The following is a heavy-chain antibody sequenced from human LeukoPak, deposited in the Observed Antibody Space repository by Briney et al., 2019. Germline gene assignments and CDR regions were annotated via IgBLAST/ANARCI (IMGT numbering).Heavy chain of an antibody. D-gene: IGHD3-10*01. J-gene: IGHJ6*04. Sequence: ASVKVSCKASGYTFTGYYMHWVRQAPGQGLEWMGWINPNSGGTNYAQKFQGWVTVTRDTSISTAYMELSRLRSDDTAVYYCARSRNSYGSGRGYYGMDVWGKGTTVTVSS. CDR1: GYTFTGYY. V-gene: IGHV1-2*04. CDR2: INPNSGGT. CDR3: ARSRNSYGSGRGYYGMDV.